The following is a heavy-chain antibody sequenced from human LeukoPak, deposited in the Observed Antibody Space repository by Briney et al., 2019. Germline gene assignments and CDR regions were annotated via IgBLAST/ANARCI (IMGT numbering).Heavy chain of an antibody. J-gene: IGHJ5*02. Sequence: PGGSLRLSCAASGFTVSNNYMSWVRQAPGKGLEWISIIYSGGSTNSADSVKGRFTISRDNAKNSLYLQMNSLRAEDTAVYYCARGFSGSYHWGQGTLVTVSS. V-gene: IGHV3-66*01. CDR1: GFTVSNNY. D-gene: IGHD1-26*01. CDR2: IYSGGST. CDR3: ARGFSGSYH.